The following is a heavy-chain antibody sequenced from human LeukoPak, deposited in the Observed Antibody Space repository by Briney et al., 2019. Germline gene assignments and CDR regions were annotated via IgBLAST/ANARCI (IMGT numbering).Heavy chain of an antibody. D-gene: IGHD3-22*01. J-gene: IGHJ4*02. CDR3: ARRRDYYDSSGTYDY. V-gene: IGHV4-39*01. Sequence: SETLSLTCTVSLDSTTSNFWSWVRQPPGKGLEWIGNIYYSGSTYYNPSLKSRVTISVDTSKNQFSLKLSSVTAADTAVYYCARRRDYYDSSGTYDYWGQGTLVTVSS. CDR2: IYYSGST. CDR1: LDSTTSNF.